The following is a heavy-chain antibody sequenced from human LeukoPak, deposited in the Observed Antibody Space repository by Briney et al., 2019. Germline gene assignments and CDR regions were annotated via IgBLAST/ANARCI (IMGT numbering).Heavy chain of an antibody. V-gene: IGHV4-34*01. CDR2: INHSGST. CDR3: ARGRRVTMVRGVRFDY. CDR1: GGSFSGYY. J-gene: IGHJ4*02. D-gene: IGHD3-10*01. Sequence: SETLSLTCAVYGGSFSGYYWSWIRQPPGKGLEWIGEINHSGSTNYNPSLKSRVTISVDTSKNQFSLKLSSVSAADTAVYYCARGRRVTMVRGVRFDYWGQGTLVTVSS.